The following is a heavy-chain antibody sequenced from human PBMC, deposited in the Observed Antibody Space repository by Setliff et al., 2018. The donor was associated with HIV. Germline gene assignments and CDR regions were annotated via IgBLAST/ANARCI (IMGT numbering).Heavy chain of an antibody. CDR3: ARSYIAFLSTWYYGMDV. CDR2: INPNTGAT. D-gene: IGHD5-18*01. J-gene: IGHJ6*02. V-gene: IGHV1-2*02. Sequence: ASVKVSCKTFGYYPSIDYMHWVRQAPGRGLEWMGWINPNTGATHYAQKFQGRVTLTRDTPISTAYMELNRLRSDDTAVYYCARSYIAFLSTWYYGMDVWGQGTTVTVSS. CDR1: GYYPSIDY.